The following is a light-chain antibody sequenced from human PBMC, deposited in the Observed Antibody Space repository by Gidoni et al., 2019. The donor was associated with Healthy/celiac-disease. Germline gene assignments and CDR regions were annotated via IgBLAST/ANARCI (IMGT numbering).Light chain of an antibody. CDR2: EVS. J-gene: IGLJ1*01. CDR3: SSYAGAGDV. V-gene: IGLV2-8*01. CDR1: SSDVGGYNY. Sequence: QSALTQPPSASGSPAQSVTISCTGTSSDVGGYNYVSWYQQHPGKAPKLMIYEVSKRPSGVPDRFSGSKSGNTASLTVSGLQAEDEADYYCSSYAGAGDVFGTGTKVTVL.